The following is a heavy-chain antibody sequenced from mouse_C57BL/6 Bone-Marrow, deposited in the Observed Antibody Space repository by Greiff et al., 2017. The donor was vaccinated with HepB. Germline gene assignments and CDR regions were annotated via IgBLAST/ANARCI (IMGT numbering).Heavy chain of an antibody. V-gene: IGHV1-82*01. D-gene: IGHD1-1*01. CDR3: AFITTVVEGY. CDR2: IYPGDGDT. J-gene: IGHJ2*01. CDR1: GYAFSSSW. Sequence: VQVVESGPELVKPGASVKISCKASGYAFSSSWMNWVKQRPGKGLEWIGRIYPGDGDTNYNGKFKGKATLTADKSSSTAYMQLSSLTSEDSAVYFCAFITTVVEGYWGQGTTLTVSS.